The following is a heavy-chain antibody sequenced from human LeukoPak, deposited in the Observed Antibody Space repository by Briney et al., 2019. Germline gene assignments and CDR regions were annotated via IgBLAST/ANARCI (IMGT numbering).Heavy chain of an antibody. D-gene: IGHD2-21*01. V-gene: IGHV4-31*03. CDR1: GGSISSGGYY. Sequence: SETLSLTCTVSGGSISSGGYYWSWIRQHPGKGLEWIGYIYYSGSTYYNPSLKSRVTISVDTSKNQFSLKLSSVTAADTAVYYCARGLSDGYYYYGMDVWGQGTTVTVSS. J-gene: IGHJ6*02. CDR3: ARGLSDGYYYYGMDV. CDR2: IYYSGST.